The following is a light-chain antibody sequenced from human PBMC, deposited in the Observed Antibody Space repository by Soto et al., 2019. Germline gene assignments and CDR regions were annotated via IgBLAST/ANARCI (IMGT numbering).Light chain of an antibody. Sequence: QSALTQPASVSGSPGQSITISCSGTSSDVGSYDHVAWYQQFPGKTPKLTIYEVSNRPSGVSSRFSGSKSGNTASLTISGLQAEDEAGYYCIAYTGSSTSYVFGTGTKVTVL. CDR2: EVS. V-gene: IGLV2-14*01. CDR3: IAYTGSSTSYV. J-gene: IGLJ1*01. CDR1: SSDVGSYDH.